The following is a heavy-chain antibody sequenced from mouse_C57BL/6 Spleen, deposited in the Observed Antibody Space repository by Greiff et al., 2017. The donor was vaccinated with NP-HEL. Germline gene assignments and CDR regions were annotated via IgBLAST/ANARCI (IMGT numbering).Heavy chain of an antibody. J-gene: IGHJ4*01. CDR2: IDPSDSYT. CDR3: ARSQAYYSNYEYAMDY. D-gene: IGHD2-5*01. Sequence: QVQLQQPGAELVMPGASVKLSCKASGYTFTSYWMHWVKQRPGQGLEWIGEIDPSDSYTNYNQKFKGKSTLTVDKSSSTAYMQLSSLTSEDSAVYYCARSQAYYSNYEYAMDYWGQRTSVTVSS. V-gene: IGHV1-69*01. CDR1: GYTFTSYW.